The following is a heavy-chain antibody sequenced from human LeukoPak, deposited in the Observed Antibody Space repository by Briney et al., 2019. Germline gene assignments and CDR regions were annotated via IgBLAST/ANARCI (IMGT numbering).Heavy chain of an antibody. V-gene: IGHV3-30*02. CDR1: GFTFSSYG. CDR3: AKDRGCGKIVEMATPCYFDY. D-gene: IGHD5-24*01. CDR2: IRYDGSNK. Sequence: GGSLRLSCAASGFTFSSYGMHWVRQAPGKGLEWVAFIRYDGSNKYYADSVKGRFTISRDNSKNTLYLQMNSLRAEDTAVYYCAKDRGCGKIVEMATPCYFDYWGQGTLVTVSS. J-gene: IGHJ4*02.